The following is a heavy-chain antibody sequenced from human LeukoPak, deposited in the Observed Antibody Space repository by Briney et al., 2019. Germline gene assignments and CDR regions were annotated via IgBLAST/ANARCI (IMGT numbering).Heavy chain of an antibody. CDR3: ARMTVGIAAAGKPMDV. V-gene: IGHV4-34*01. Sequence: PSETLSLTCAVYGGSFSGYYWSWIRQPPGEGLEWIGEINHSGSTNYNPSLKSRVTISVDTSKNQFSLKLSSVTAADTAVYYCARMTVGIAAAGKPMDVWGKGTTVTVSS. CDR2: INHSGST. D-gene: IGHD6-13*01. CDR1: GGSFSGYY. J-gene: IGHJ6*03.